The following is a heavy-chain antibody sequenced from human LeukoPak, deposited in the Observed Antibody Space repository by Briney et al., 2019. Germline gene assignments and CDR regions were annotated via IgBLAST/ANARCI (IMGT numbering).Heavy chain of an antibody. D-gene: IGHD2-8*01. J-gene: IGHJ5*02. CDR1: GFPFCAYY. CDR2: ISSSGSTI. Sequence: AGGSLRLYCAASGFPFCAYYMIWLRKAPGKGLECVSYISSSGSTICYADSVKGRFTISRDNAKNSLYLQMNSLRAEDTAVYYCARKVYGESYLNWFDHWGQGTLVTVSS. V-gene: IGHV3-11*01. CDR3: ARKVYGESYLNWFDH.